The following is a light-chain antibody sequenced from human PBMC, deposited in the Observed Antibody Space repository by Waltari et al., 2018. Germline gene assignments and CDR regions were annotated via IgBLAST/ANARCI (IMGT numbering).Light chain of an antibody. Sequence: DVVMTQSPLSLPVLPGQAASISYKSSQSLVPSDGNTHLNWLQQRPGQSPRRLIYRVSNRDSGVPDRFSGSGSGTDFTLKISRVEAEDVGVYYCMQGTHWPYTFGQGTKLDIK. CDR1: QSLVPSDGNTH. CDR3: MQGTHWPYT. J-gene: IGKJ2*01. V-gene: IGKV2-30*02. CDR2: RVS.